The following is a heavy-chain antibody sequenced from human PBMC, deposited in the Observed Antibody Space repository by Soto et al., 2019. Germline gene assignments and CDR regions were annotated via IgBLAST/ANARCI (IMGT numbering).Heavy chain of an antibody. D-gene: IGHD3-22*01. V-gene: IGHV4-31*03. J-gene: IGHJ4*02. CDR2: IYYSGST. CDR1: GGSISSGGYY. CDR3: ARGYYYDSSGSNYFDY. Sequence: SETLSLTCTVSGGSISSGGYYWSWIRRHPGKGLEWIGYIYYSGSTYYNPSLKSRVTISVDTSKNQFSLKLSSVTAADTAVYYCARGYYYDSSGSNYFDYWGQGTLVTVS.